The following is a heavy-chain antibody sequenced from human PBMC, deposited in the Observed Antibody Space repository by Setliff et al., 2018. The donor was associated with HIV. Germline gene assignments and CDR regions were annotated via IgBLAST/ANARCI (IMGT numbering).Heavy chain of an antibody. D-gene: IGHD3-16*01. CDR2: ISSISSYI. CDR1: GFSDSGFTFSDYY. J-gene: IGHJ4*02. V-gene: IGHV3-11*05. CDR3: ARDQRDRGGFDL. Sequence: PGGSLRLSCTVSGFSDSGFTFSDYYMSWIRQAPGMGLEWISYISSISSYINYADSVRGRFTISRDNAKNSLYLEMNTLRVEDTAVYFCARDQRDRGGFDLWGQGTLVTVSS.